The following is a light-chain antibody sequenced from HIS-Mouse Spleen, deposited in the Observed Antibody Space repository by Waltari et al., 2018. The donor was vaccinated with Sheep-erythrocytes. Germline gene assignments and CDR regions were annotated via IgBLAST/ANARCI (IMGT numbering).Light chain of an antibody. CDR3: CSYAGSSTPWV. V-gene: IGLV2-23*01. CDR1: SSDVGSYNL. CDR2: EGS. J-gene: IGLJ3*02. Sequence: QSALTQPASVSGSPGQSITISCTGTSSDVGSYNLVSWYQQHPGKAPKLMIYEGSKRPSGVSNPCSGSKSGNTASLTISRLQAEDEADYYCCSYAGSSTPWVFGGGTKLTVL.